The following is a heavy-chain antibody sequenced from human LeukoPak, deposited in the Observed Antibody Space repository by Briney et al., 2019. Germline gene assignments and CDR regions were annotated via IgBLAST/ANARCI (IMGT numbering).Heavy chain of an antibody. J-gene: IGHJ6*03. D-gene: IGHD3-22*01. CDR2: ISAYNGNT. CDR1: GYTFTSYG. V-gene: IGHV1-18*01. Sequence: ASVKVSCKASGYTFTSYGISWVRQAPGQGLKGMGWISAYNGNTNYAQKLQGRVTMTTDTSTSTAYMELRSLRSDDTAVYYCATYRDDSSGRYYYYYMDVWGKGTTVTISS. CDR3: ATYRDDSSGRYYYYYMDV.